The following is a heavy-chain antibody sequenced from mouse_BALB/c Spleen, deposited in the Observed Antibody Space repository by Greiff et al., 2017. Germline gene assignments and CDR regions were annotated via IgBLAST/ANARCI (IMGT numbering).Heavy chain of an antibody. CDR1: GFTFSNYW. J-gene: IGHJ2*01. D-gene: IGHD2-2*01. CDR3: TWGYDYFDY. CDR2: IRLKSNNYAT. Sequence: EVMLVESGGGLVQPGGSMKLSCVASGFTFSNYWMNWVRQSPEKGLEWVAEIRLKSNNYATHYAESVKGRFTISRDDSKSSVYLQMNNLRAEDTGIYYCTWGYDYFDYWGQGTTLTVSS. V-gene: IGHV6-6*02.